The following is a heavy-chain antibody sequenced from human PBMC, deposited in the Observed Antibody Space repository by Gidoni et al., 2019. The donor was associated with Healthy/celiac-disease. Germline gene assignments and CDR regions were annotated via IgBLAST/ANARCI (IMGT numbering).Heavy chain of an antibody. J-gene: IGHJ6*02. Sequence: QVQLQESGPGLVKPSETLSLTCTVSGGSISSYYWSWIRQPAGKGLEWIGRIYTSGSTNYNPSLKSRVTMSVDTSKNQFSLKLSSVTAADTAVYYCAGNPHGLRYFDWLERYYYGMDVWGQGTTVTVSS. CDR2: IYTSGST. V-gene: IGHV4-4*07. D-gene: IGHD3-9*01. CDR1: GGSISSYY. CDR3: AGNPHGLRYFDWLERYYYGMDV.